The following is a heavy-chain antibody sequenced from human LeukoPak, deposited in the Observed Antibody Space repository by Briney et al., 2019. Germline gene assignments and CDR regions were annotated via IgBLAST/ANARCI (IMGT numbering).Heavy chain of an antibody. V-gene: IGHV3-23*01. CDR1: GFTFSSYA. Sequence: GGSLRHSCAASGFTFSSYAMSWVRQAPGKGLEWVSAISGSGGSTYYADSVKGWFTISRDNSKNTLYLQMNSLRAEDTAVYYCAKGQYYYDSSGYHILGYWGQGTLVTVSS. J-gene: IGHJ4*02. CDR2: ISGSGGST. D-gene: IGHD3-22*01. CDR3: AKGQYYYDSSGYHILGY.